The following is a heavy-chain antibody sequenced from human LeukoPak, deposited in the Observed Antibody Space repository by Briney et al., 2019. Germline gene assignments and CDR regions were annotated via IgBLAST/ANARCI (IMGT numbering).Heavy chain of an antibody. CDR1: GGSISSSSYY. CDR3: ARLPLNYDSSGYYYVYFDY. J-gene: IGHJ4*02. D-gene: IGHD3-22*01. V-gene: IGHV4-39*01. Sequence: SETLSLTCTVSGGSISSSSYYWGWIRQPPGKGLEWIGSIYYSGSTYYNPSLKSRVTISVDTSKNQFSLKLSSVTAADTAVYYCARLPLNYDSSGYYYVYFDYWGQGALVTVSS. CDR2: IYYSGST.